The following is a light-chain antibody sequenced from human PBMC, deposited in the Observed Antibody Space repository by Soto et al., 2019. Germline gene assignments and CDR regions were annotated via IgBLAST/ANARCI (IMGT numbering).Light chain of an antibody. V-gene: IGLV2-14*01. CDR3: SSYTSSTTSGVL. CDR1: SSDVGGYNY. J-gene: IGLJ2*01. Sequence: QSALTQPASVSGSPGQSITISCTGTSSDVGGYNYVSWYQQHPGKAPKLMIFEVTNRPSGVSNRFSGSKSGYTASLTISGLQAEDEADYYCSSYTSSTTSGVLFGGGTKVTVL. CDR2: EVT.